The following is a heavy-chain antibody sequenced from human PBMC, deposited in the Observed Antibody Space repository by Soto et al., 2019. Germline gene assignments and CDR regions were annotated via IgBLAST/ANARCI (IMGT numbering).Heavy chain of an antibody. CDR2: IIPIFGTA. J-gene: IGHJ4*02. CDR1: GGTFSSYA. V-gene: IGHV1-69*13. CDR3: ARSMVTYYYDSSGYPFDY. Sequence: VASVKVSCKASGGTFSSYAISWVRQAPGQGLEWMGGIIPIFGTANYAQKFQGRVTITADESTSTAYMELSSLRSEDTAVYYCARSMVTYYYDSSGYPFDYWGQGTLVTVSS. D-gene: IGHD3-22*01.